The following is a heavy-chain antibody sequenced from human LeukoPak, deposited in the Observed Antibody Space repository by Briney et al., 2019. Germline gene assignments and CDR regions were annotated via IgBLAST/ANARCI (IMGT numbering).Heavy chain of an antibody. CDR2: IKQDGNEK. CDR3: ASQGGYYPYYYYGMDV. CDR1: RFTFNSYW. V-gene: IGHV3-7*01. J-gene: IGHJ6*02. D-gene: IGHD3-3*01. Sequence: GGSLRLSCAASRFTFNSYWMSWVRQAPGKGLEWVANIKQDGNEKYYVDSVKGRFTISRDNAKNSLYLQMNSLRAEDTAVYYYASQGGYYPYYYYGMDVWGQGTTVTVSS.